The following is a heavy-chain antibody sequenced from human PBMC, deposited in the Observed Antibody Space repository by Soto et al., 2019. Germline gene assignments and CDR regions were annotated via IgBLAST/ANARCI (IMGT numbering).Heavy chain of an antibody. J-gene: IGHJ4*02. Sequence: EVQLVESGGGLGQPGGSLRLSCAASGFTFGTYWMTWVRQPPGKGLECVADIKPDGSERYYVDSVKGRFTISRDNAKNSLYLHMNSLRAEDTAVYYCATDLNWEHYWGQGTLVIVSS. D-gene: IGHD7-27*01. CDR1: GFTFGTYW. CDR2: IKPDGSER. V-gene: IGHV3-7*04. CDR3: ATDLNWEHY.